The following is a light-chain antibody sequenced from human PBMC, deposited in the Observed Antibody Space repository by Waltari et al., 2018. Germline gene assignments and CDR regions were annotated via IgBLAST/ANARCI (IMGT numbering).Light chain of an antibody. V-gene: IGKV4-1*01. CDR2: WAS. CDR1: QSLLYTSVNKNC. CDR3: QQYCSSPLT. Sequence: DIVLTQSPDSLAVSLGERATINCKSSQSLLYTSVNKNCLAWYQQKAGQPPKLLIYWASTREPGVPDQFSGSGSGTDFTLTISSLQAEDVAVYYCQQYCSSPLTFGGGTKVEIK. J-gene: IGKJ4*01.